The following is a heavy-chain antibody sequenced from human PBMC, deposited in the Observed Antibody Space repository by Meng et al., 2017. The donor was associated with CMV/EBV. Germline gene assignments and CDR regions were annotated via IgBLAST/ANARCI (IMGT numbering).Heavy chain of an antibody. D-gene: IGHD2-2*01. J-gene: IGHJ6*02. CDR3: ARVGGGVVPAAIVTTNYYYYGMDV. Sequence: SETLSLTCTVSGGSVNSGSYYWSWIRQPPGKGLEWIGYIYYSGSTNYNPSLKSRVTISVDTSKNQFSLKLSSVTAADTAVYYCARVGGGVVPAAIVTTNYYYYGMDVWGQGTTVTVSS. V-gene: IGHV4-61*01. CDR2: IYYSGST. CDR1: GGSVNSGSYY.